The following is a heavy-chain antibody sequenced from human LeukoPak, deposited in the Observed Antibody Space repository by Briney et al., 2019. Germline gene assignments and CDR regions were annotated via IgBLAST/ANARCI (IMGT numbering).Heavy chain of an antibody. Sequence: GGSLILSCAASGFTVSSNYMSWVRQAPGKGLEWVSVIYSGGSTYYADSVKGRITISRNNSKNALYLQINSLGAEDTAVYYCAREGQRITMVRGVRYYYYYGMDVWGQGTTVTVSS. J-gene: IGHJ6*02. CDR1: GFTVSSNY. CDR2: IYSGGST. V-gene: IGHV3-53*01. CDR3: AREGQRITMVRGVRYYYYYGMDV. D-gene: IGHD3-10*01.